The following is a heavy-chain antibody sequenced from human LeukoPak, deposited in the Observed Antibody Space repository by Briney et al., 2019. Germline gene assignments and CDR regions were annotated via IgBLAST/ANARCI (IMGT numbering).Heavy chain of an antibody. V-gene: IGHV3-74*01. J-gene: IGHJ4*02. Sequence: GGSLRLSCAASGFTFSSYWMHWVRQAPGKGLVWVSRINSDGSSTSYADSVKGRFTISRDNSKNTLYLQMNSLRTEDTAVYYCARDRSVGPRDFDYWGQGTLVTVSS. CDR3: ARDRSVGPRDFDY. D-gene: IGHD1-26*01. CDR2: INSDGSST. CDR1: GFTFSSYW.